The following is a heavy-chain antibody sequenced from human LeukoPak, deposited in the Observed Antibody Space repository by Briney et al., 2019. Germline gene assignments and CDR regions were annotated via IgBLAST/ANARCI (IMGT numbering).Heavy chain of an antibody. J-gene: IGHJ4*02. Sequence: PSETLSLTCTGSGGSISGSYWSWLRQPPGKGLEWIAYMYNSGSTNYNPSLKSRVTISIDTSKNQFSLKLSSLTAADTAIYYCARGIESYGDYGYWGQGILVTVSS. CDR1: GGSISGSY. D-gene: IGHD4-17*01. CDR3: ARGIESYGDYGY. CDR2: MYNSGST. V-gene: IGHV4-59*01.